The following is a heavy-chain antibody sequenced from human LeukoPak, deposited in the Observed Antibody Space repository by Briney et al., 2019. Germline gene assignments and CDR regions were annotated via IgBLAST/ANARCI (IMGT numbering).Heavy chain of an antibody. CDR3: ARDFYCSSTSCADY. V-gene: IGHV3-30*04. J-gene: IGHJ4*02. CDR1: GFTFSSYA. Sequence: GRSLRLSCAASGFTFSSYAMHWVRQAPGKRLEWVAVISYDGSNKYYADSVKGRFTISRDNSKNTLYLQMNSLRAEDTAVYYCARDFYCSSTSCADYWGQGTLVTVSS. CDR2: ISYDGSNK. D-gene: IGHD2-2*01.